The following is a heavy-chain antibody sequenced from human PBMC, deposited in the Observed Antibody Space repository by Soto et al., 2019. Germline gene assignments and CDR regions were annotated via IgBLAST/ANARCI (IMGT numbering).Heavy chain of an antibody. D-gene: IGHD4-4*01. CDR2: IGTSGKTI. J-gene: IGHJ6*02. CDR1: GFTFSSYE. V-gene: IGHV3-48*03. Sequence: GGSLRLSCAVSGFTFSSYEMNWVRQAPGKGLEWVSYIGTSGKTIYYADSVRGRFTLSRDNAKNSLYLQMNSLRAEDTAVYFCARDPAIYSGKFDYGLDVWGRGTTVPSP. CDR3: ARDPAIYSGKFDYGLDV.